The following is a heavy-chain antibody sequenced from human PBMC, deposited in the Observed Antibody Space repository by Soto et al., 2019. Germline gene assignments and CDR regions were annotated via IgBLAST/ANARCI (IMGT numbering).Heavy chain of an antibody. CDR3: ARDTYGSGSYYPDY. CDR2: IWYDGSNK. CDR1: GFTFSSYG. V-gene: IGHV3-33*01. J-gene: IGHJ4*02. D-gene: IGHD3-10*01. Sequence: HPGGSLRLSCAASGFTFSSYGMHWVRQAPGKGPEWVAVIWYDGSNKYYADSVKGRFTISRDNSKNTLYLQMNSLRAEDTAVYYCARDTYGSGSYYPDYWGQGTLVTVSS.